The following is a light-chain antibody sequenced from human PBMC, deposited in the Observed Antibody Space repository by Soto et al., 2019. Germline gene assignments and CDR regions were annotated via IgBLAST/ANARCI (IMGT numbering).Light chain of an antibody. J-gene: IGLJ1*01. CDR1: SSDVGTYYF. CDR2: EGT. V-gene: IGLV2-14*02. Sequence: QSALTQPASVSGSLGQSITISCTGSSSDVGTYYFVSWYQQHPGKVPKLMIYEGTKRPSGVSDRFSGSKSGNTASMTISGLQAEDEANYYCCSYTSSNTLEVFGSGTKVTVL. CDR3: CSYTSSNTLEV.